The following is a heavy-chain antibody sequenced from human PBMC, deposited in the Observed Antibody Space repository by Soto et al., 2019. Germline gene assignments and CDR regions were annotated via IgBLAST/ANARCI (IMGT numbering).Heavy chain of an antibody. Sequence: PSETLSLTCTVSGGSISSGGYYWSWIRQHPGKGLEWIGYIYYSGSTYYNPSLKSRVTISVDRSKNQFSLKLSSVTAADTAVYYCARVSISSGWRPNWFDPWGQGTLVTVSS. D-gene: IGHD6-19*01. CDR1: GGSISSGGYY. J-gene: IGHJ5*02. CDR3: ARVSISSGWRPNWFDP. CDR2: IYYSGST. V-gene: IGHV4-31*03.